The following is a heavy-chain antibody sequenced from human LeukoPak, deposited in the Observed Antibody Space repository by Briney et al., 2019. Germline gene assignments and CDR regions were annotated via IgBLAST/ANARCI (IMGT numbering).Heavy chain of an antibody. Sequence: ASVKVSCKASGYTFTSYGISWVRPAPGQGLEWMGWISAYNGNTNYAQKLQGRVTMTTDTSTSTAYMELRSLRSDDTAVYYCARVSTYEYSSSGWAFDIWGQGTMVTVSS. CDR3: ARVSTYEYSSSGWAFDI. V-gene: IGHV1-18*01. D-gene: IGHD6-6*01. CDR1: GYTFTSYG. CDR2: ISAYNGNT. J-gene: IGHJ3*02.